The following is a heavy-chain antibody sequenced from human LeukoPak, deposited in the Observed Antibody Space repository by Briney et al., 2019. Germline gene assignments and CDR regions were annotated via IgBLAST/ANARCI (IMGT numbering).Heavy chain of an antibody. CDR2: ISSSGSTI. J-gene: IGHJ6*03. D-gene: IGHD6-19*01. V-gene: IGHV3-48*04. CDR1: GFTFSSHG. CDR3: AREVWYSSGFYLYYYYMDV. Sequence: GGSLRLSCAASGFTFSSHGMNWVRQAPGKGLEWVSYISSSGSTIYYADSVKGRFTISRDNAKNTLYLQMDSLRAEDTAVYYCAREVWYSSGFYLYYYYMDVWGKGTTVTISS.